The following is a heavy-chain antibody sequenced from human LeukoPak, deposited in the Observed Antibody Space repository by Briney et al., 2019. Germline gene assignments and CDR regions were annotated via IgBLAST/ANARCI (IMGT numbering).Heavy chain of an antibody. V-gene: IGHV3-23*01. CDR2: ISGSGSST. CDR1: GFTFTNYA. CDR3: AKASTDLIQSIVVLPAALYYFDY. Sequence: GGSLRLSCAASGFTFTNYAMSWVRQAPGKGLEWVSTISGSGSSTYYADSVKGRFTISRDNSRTALYLQMSSLRAEDTAVYYCAKASTDLIQSIVVLPAALYYFDYWGQGTLVTVSS. D-gene: IGHD2-2*01. J-gene: IGHJ4*02.